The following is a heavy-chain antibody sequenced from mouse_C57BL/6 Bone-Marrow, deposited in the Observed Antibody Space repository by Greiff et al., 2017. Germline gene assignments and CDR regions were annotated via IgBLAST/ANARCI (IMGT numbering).Heavy chain of an antibody. V-gene: IGHV1-62-2*01. CDR2: FYPGSGSI. Sequence: QVQLKQSGAELVKPGASVKLSCKASGYTFPEYTIHWVKQRSGQGLEWIGWFYPGSGSIKYNEKFKDKATLTADKASSTVYMELSRLTSGDSGVYFCARHEEGHLIYDGYYGAWFAYWGQGTLVTVSA. J-gene: IGHJ3*01. CDR3: ARHEEGHLIYDGYYGAWFAY. D-gene: IGHD2-3*01. CDR1: GYTFPEYT.